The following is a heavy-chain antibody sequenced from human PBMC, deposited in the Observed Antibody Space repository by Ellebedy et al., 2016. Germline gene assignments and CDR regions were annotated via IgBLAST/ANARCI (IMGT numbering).Heavy chain of an antibody. D-gene: IGHD1-14*01. CDR3: ARDKGPHAFDI. CDR1: GGTFSSYA. J-gene: IGHJ3*02. V-gene: IGHV1-69*04. CDR2: IIPILGIA. Sequence: SVKVSXXASGGTFSSYAISWVRQAPGQGLEWMGRIIPILGIANYAQKFQGRVTITADKSTSTAYMELRSLRSDDTAVYYCARDKGPHAFDIWGQGTMVTVSS.